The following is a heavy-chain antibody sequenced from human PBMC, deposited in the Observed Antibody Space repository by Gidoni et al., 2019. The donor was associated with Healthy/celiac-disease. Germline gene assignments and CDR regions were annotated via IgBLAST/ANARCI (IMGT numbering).Heavy chain of an antibody. D-gene: IGHD3-10*01. CDR3: TTVFLLWFGELKN. V-gene: IGHV3-15*01. CDR2: IKSKTDGGTT. Sequence: EVQLVESGGGLVKPGGSLRLSCAASGFTFSNAWMSWVRQAPGKGLEWGGRIKSKTDGGTTDYAAPVKGRFTISRDDSKNTLYLQMNSLKTEDTAVYYCTTVFLLWFGELKNWGQGTMVTVSS. CDR1: GFTFSNAW. J-gene: IGHJ3*01.